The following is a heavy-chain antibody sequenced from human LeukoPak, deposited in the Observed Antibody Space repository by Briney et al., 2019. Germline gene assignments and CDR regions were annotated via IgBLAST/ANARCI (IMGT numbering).Heavy chain of an antibody. Sequence: PSQTLSLTCTVSGGSISSGSYYWSWIRQPAGKGLEWIGRIQTSGSTNCNPSLKSRVTISEDTSKNQFSLKLSSVTAADTAVYYCARERLWLLGEDYYYMDVWGKGTTVTVSS. J-gene: IGHJ6*03. CDR2: IQTSGST. CDR1: GGSISSGSYY. CDR3: ARERLWLLGEDYYYMDV. D-gene: IGHD5-18*01. V-gene: IGHV4-61*02.